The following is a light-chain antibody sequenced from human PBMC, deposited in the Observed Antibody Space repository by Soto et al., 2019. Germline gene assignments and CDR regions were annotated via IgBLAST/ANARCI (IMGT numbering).Light chain of an antibody. CDR3: CSSVGGPIWV. J-gene: IGLJ3*02. V-gene: IGLV2-23*02. CDR2: EVN. CDR1: SSDVGGYDR. Sequence: QSALTQPASVSGSPGQSITISCTGTSSDVGGYDRVSWYQHHPGKAPTLMIYEVNKRPSGVSYRFSGSKSGNTASLTISWLQAEDEADYNCCSSVGGPIWVFGGGTKLTVL.